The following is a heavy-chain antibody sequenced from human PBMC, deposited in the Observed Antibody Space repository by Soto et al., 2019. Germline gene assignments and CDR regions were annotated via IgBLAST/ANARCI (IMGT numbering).Heavy chain of an antibody. V-gene: IGHV2-5*01. CDR3: AHLNKRRYYFDY. CDR2: VYWNDAK. J-gene: IGHJ4*02. CDR1: GFSLSTSQVG. Sequence: SGPTLLNPTYTLPLTCTFSGFSLSTSQVGLGWIGQPPGKALEWLAHVYWNDAKYYSLSLKTRLTITKDTSKNQVVLTMTNMDPVDTATYFCAHLNKRRYYFDYWGQGAMVTVSS.